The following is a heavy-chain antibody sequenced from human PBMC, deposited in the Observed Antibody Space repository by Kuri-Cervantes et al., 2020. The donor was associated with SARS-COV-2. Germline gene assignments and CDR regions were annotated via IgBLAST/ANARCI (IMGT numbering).Heavy chain of an antibody. Sequence: GGSLRLSCAASGFTFDDYAMHWVRQAPGKGLEWVSLISWDGGSTYYADSVKGRFTISRDNSKNTLFLHMDSLRGEDTAVYYCARNINWGQGTMVTVSS. J-gene: IGHJ3*01. CDR3: ARNIN. CDR2: ISWDGGST. V-gene: IGHV3-43D*04. CDR1: GFTFDDYA.